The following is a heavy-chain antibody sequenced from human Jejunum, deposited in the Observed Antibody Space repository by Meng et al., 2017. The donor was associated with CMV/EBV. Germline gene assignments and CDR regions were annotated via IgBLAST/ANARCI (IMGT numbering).Heavy chain of an antibody. V-gene: IGHV3-33*01. Sequence: FALNRNGITWVRQTPGRGLNWVAFIGFDGKKELYADSVKDRFTISRDDSKNSLYLQMNSLRASDTAIYFCARGVGAHGGFHRFDPWGPGTLVTAPQ. CDR3: ARGVGAHGGFHRFDP. J-gene: IGHJ5*02. CDR2: IGFDGKKE. D-gene: IGHD1-26*01. CDR1: FALNRNG.